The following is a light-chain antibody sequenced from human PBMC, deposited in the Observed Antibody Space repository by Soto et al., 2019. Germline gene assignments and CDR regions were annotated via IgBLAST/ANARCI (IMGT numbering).Light chain of an antibody. CDR2: DVN. Sequence: QSALTQPRSVSGSPGQSVTFSCTGTSGDIGAYNYVSWYQFHPGKAPKMIIYDVNKRPSGVPDRFSGSKSGNTASLTISGLQAEDEADYYCSSYAHGSIYVFGTGTKLTVL. CDR3: SSYAHGSIYV. CDR1: SGDIGAYNY. J-gene: IGLJ1*01. V-gene: IGLV2-11*01.